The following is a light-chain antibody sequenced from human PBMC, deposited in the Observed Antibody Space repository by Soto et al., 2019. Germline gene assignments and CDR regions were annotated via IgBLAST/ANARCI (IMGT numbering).Light chain of an antibody. J-gene: IGLJ1*01. CDR2: DVS. V-gene: IGLV2-14*03. CDR1: SSDIGDSNY. Sequence: QSALTQPASVSGSPGQSITISCTETSSDIGDSNYVSWYQQHPGKAPKLVIYDVSNRPSGVSNRFSGSKSANTASLTISGLQAEDEADYYCSSFRSSSTSYVFGTGTKVTVL. CDR3: SSFRSSSTSYV.